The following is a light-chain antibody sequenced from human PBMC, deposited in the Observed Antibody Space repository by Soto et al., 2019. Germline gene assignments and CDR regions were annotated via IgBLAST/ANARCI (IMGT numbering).Light chain of an antibody. J-gene: IGKJ5*01. CDR1: QSVSSY. V-gene: IGKV3-11*01. CDR2: DVS. CDR3: QQRSDWPIT. Sequence: SPATLSLSPGGRATLSCRASQSVSSYLAWYQQKPGQAPRLLIYDVSKRAAGIPARFSGSGSGTDFTLTISSLEPEDFAVYYCQQRSDWPITFGQGTRLETK.